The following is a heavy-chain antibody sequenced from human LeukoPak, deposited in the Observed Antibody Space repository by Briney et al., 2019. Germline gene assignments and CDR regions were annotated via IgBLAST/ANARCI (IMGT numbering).Heavy chain of an antibody. V-gene: IGHV3-30*17. D-gene: IGHD3-22*01. Sequence: PGRSLRLSCAASGFTFGSCAKHWVRKAQATGLERVAVISYDGSNKDYADSVKGLFTISRDNSKNSLYLQMNSLRSEDTAVYYCARDFQVDDSSGYYGWYFDYWGQGTLVTVSS. CDR2: ISYDGSNK. J-gene: IGHJ4*02. CDR1: GFTFGSCA. CDR3: ARDFQVDDSSGYYGWYFDY.